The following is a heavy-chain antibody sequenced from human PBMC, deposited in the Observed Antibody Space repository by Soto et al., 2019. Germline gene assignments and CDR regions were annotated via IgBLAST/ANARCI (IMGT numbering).Heavy chain of an antibody. CDR2: ITYSGGTT. Sequence: EVQLLESGGALVQPGGSLRLSCAASGFTFSNYAMSWVRQAPGKGLDWISTITYSGGTTHYADSVKGRFTVSRDNSKNTLFLQVNSLRADDTAVYYCARKYSYGSGTYLFYFDYWGQGPLVTVSS. CDR1: GFTFSNYA. J-gene: IGHJ4*02. D-gene: IGHD3-10*01. CDR3: ARKYSYGSGTYLFYFDY. V-gene: IGHV3-23*01.